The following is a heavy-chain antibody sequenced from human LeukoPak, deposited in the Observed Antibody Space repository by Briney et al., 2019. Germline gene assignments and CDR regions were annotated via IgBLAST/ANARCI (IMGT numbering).Heavy chain of an antibody. J-gene: IGHJ5*02. CDR3: ARSSGTKPNWFDP. CDR2: IIPIFGTA. Sequence: SVKVSCKASGYTFTSYGISWVRQAPGQGLEWMGGIIPIFGTANYAQKFQGRVTITADESTSTAYMELSSLRSEDTAVYYCARSSGTKPNWFDPWGQGTLVTVSS. V-gene: IGHV1-69*13. CDR1: GYTFTSYG. D-gene: IGHD3-10*01.